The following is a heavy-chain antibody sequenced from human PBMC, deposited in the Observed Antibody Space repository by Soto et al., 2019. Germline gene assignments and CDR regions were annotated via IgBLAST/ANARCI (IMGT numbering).Heavy chain of an antibody. J-gene: IGHJ4*02. V-gene: IGHV3-21*01. CDR2: ISSSSSFI. Sequence: GGSLRLSCAASGFTFSSYSMNWVRQAPGKGLEWVSSISSSSSFIYYADSVKGRFTISRDNAKNSLYLQMNSLRAEDTAVYYCASRILTGYYNFDYWGQGTLVTVSS. D-gene: IGHD3-9*01. CDR3: ASRILTGYYNFDY. CDR1: GFTFSSYS.